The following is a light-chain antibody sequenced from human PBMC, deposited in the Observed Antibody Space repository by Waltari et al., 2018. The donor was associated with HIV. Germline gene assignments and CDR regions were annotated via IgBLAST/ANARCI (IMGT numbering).Light chain of an antibody. J-gene: IGLJ2*01. V-gene: IGLV3-1*01. Sequence: SYEVTQPRSVSVSPGQTATIPCSGHDLRERYVCWYQQKPGQSPVLVMADETKRPPGIPARFSGGNAGNTATLTISVTQAMDEADYYCQTWDSNNLIFGGGTKLTV. CDR3: QTWDSNNLI. CDR1: DLRERY. CDR2: DET.